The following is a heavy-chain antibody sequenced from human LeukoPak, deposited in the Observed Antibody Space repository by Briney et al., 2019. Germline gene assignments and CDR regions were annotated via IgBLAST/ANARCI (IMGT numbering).Heavy chain of an antibody. CDR2: IYTSGTT. CDR1: GGSISTYY. D-gene: IGHD6-19*01. V-gene: IGHV4-4*07. CDR3: ARGKVVAGTPGQNSWDS. J-gene: IGHJ4*02. Sequence: SETLSLTCTVSGGSISTYYWNWIRQPAGKGLEWIGRIYTSGTTNYNPSLKSRVSMSVDTSKNQFSLKLSSVTAADTAVYYCARGKVVAGTPGQNSWDSWGQGTLVTVSS.